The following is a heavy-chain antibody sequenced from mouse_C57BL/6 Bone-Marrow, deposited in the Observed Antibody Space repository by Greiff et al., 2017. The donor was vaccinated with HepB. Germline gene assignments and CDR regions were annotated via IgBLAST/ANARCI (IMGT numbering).Heavy chain of an antibody. CDR3: ARQFPIITTVVAH. Sequence: EVKLEESGGDLVKPGGSLKLSCAASGFTFSSYGMSWVRQTPDKRLEWVATISSGGSYTYYPDSVKGRFTISRDNAKNTLYLQMSSLKSEDTAMYYCARQFPIITTVVAHWGQGTLVTVSA. CDR2: ISSGGSYT. J-gene: IGHJ3*01. CDR1: GFTFSSYG. D-gene: IGHD1-1*01. V-gene: IGHV5-6*02.